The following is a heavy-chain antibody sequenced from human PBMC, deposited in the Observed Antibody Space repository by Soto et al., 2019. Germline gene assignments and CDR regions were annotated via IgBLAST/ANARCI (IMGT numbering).Heavy chain of an antibody. Sequence: ASVKVSCKASGYTFTNYGISWVRQAPGQGLEWMGWISGYNGNTNYAQKLQGRVTMTTDTSTSTAYMELRSLRSDDTAVYYCARHVPAAGYYYGMDVWGQGTTVTSP. J-gene: IGHJ6*02. V-gene: IGHV1-18*01. CDR2: ISGYNGNT. D-gene: IGHD2-2*01. CDR1: GYTFTNYG. CDR3: ARHVPAAGYYYGMDV.